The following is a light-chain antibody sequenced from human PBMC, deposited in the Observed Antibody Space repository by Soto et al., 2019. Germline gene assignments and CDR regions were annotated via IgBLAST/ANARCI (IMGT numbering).Light chain of an antibody. CDR1: QSIITY. CDR2: AGF. J-gene: IGKJ2*01. CDR3: QQSYGTPYT. Sequence: DIQMTQSPSSLSASVGDRVSITCRASQSIITYLNWYQQKPGKAPQLLIYAGFGLQSGVPSRFSGSGSGTDFTLTISSLQPEDFATYYCQQSYGTPYTFGQGTKLEIK. V-gene: IGKV1-39*01.